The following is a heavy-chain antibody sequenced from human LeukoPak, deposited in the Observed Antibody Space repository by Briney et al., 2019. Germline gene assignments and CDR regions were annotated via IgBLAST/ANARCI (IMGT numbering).Heavy chain of an antibody. J-gene: IGHJ4*02. V-gene: IGHV3-23*01. CDR2: VSGSGGNT. D-gene: IGHD3-22*01. CDR3: AKDLDWYYYDSSGYFFNCFDY. Sequence: PGGSLRLSCAASGFSFGNHAMIWVRQAAGKGLEWVSAVSGSGGNTYYADSVKGRFTISRDNSKNTLYLQMNSLRAEDTAVYYCAKDLDWYYYDSSGYFFNCFDYWGQGTLVTVSS. CDR1: GFSFGNHA.